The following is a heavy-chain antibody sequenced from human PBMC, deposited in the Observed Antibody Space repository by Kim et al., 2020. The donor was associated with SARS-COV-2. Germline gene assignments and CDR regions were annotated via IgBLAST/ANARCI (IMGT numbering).Heavy chain of an antibody. D-gene: IGHD4-17*01. J-gene: IGHJ5*02. CDR3: IQGVYGDENWFDL. V-gene: IGHV3-73*01. Sequence: AASVKGRFTISSDDSKDTAYLQMNSLRTEDSAVYYCIQGVYGDENWFDLWGRGTLVTVSS.